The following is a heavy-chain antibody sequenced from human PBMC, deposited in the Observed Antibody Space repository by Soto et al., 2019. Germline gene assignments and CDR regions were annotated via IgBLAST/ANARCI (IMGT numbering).Heavy chain of an antibody. CDR2: INHSGST. CDR3: ASTYRNYMDV. CDR1: GGSFSGYY. Sequence: SETLSLTCAVYGGSFSGYYWSWIRQPPGKGLEWIGEINHSGSTNYNPSLKSRVTISVDTSKNHFSLKLSSVTAADTAVYYCASTYRNYMDVWGKGTTVTVSS. J-gene: IGHJ6*03. V-gene: IGHV4-34*01. D-gene: IGHD1-26*01.